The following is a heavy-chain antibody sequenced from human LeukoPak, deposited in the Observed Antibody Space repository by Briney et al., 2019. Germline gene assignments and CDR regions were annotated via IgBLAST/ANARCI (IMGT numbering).Heavy chain of an antibody. D-gene: IGHD6-25*01. V-gene: IGHV4-30-4*01. Sequence: PSETLSLTCTVSGGSISSGDYYWSWIRQPPGKGLEWIGYIYYSGSTYYNPSLKSRVTISVDTSKNQFSLKLISVTAADTAVYYCARAGGIPASFDYWGQGTLVTVSS. CDR3: ARAGGIPASFDY. CDR2: IYYSGST. J-gene: IGHJ4*02. CDR1: GGSISSGDYY.